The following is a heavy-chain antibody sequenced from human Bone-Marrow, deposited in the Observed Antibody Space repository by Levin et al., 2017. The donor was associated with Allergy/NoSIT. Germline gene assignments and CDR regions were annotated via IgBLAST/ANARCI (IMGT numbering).Heavy chain of an antibody. CDR3: ASLNLPPYCGGDCYPVGGD. CDR2: ISSSGSTI. CDR1: GFTFSDYY. V-gene: IGHV3-11*01. D-gene: IGHD2-21*02. Sequence: PGGSLRLSCAASGFTFSDYYMSWIRQAPGKGLEWVSYISSSGSTIYYADSVKGRFTISRDNAKNSLYLQMNSLRAEDTAVYYCASLNLPPYCGGDCYPVGGDWGQGTLVTVSS. J-gene: IGHJ4*02.